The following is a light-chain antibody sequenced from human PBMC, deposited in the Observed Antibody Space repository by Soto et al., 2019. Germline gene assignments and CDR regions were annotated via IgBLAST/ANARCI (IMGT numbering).Light chain of an antibody. V-gene: IGKV1-8*01. CDR1: QGIGDT. J-gene: IGKJ1*01. Sequence: MTQSPATLSVSPGEGVTLSCRASQGIGDTLAWYQQKPGKAPKLLIYAASTLQSGVPSRFSGSGSGTDFTLTISCLQSEDFATYYCQQYYSYPRTFGQGTKVEIK. CDR3: QQYYSYPRT. CDR2: AAS.